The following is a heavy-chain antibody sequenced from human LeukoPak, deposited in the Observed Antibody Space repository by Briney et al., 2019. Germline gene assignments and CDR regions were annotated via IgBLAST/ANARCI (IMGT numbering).Heavy chain of an antibody. Sequence: ASVKVSCKASGYTFTSYAMHWVRQAPGQRLEWMGWINAGNGNTKYSQKFQGRVTITRDTSASTAYMELSSLRSEDTAVYYCARDQGHNSSPKAFDYWGQGTLVTVSS. D-gene: IGHD6-6*01. CDR1: GYTFTSYA. CDR3: ARDQGHNSSPKAFDY. J-gene: IGHJ4*02. V-gene: IGHV1-3*01. CDR2: INAGNGNT.